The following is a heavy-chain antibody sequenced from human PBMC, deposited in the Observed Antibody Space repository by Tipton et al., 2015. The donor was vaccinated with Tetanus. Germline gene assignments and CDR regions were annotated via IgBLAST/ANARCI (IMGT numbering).Heavy chain of an antibody. J-gene: IGHJ6*02. CDR2: IYPGDSDA. CDR1: GYSFTNYW. CDR3: ARHSGGSEIGYYDDMDV. Sequence: QLVQSGAEVKKPGESLKMSCKGSGYSFTNYWIGWVRQMPGKGLEWMGIIYPGDSDATYSPSFQGQVTISIDKSISTAYLHWSSLKASDSAMYYCARHSGGSEIGYYDDMDVWGQGTTVTVSS. D-gene: IGHD3-10*01. V-gene: IGHV5-51*01.